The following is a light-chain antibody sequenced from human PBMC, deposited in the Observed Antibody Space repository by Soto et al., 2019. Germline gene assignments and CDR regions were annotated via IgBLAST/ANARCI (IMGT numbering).Light chain of an antibody. Sequence: QSVLTQPASVSGPPGQSITISCTGASSDVGDYNYVSWYQHHPGKAPKLLIYEVNNRPSGVSDRFSGSKSGNVASLTISWLQAEDEADYYCSSYTSSSTYVFGTGTKVTAL. CDR3: SSYTSSSTYV. CDR1: SSDVGDYNY. V-gene: IGLV2-14*01. CDR2: EVN. J-gene: IGLJ1*01.